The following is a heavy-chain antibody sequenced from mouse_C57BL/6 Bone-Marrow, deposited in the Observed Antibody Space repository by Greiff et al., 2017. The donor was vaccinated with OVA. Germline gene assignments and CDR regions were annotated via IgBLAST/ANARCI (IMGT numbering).Heavy chain of an antibody. J-gene: IGHJ4*01. V-gene: IGHV3-3*01. Sequence: EVQLQQSGPSLVRPSQTLSLTCTVTGFSINSDCYWIWIRQFPGNKLEYIGYTFYSGITYYNPSLESRTYITRDTSKNQFSLKLSSVTTEDTATYYCAREGYYSSYYAMDYWGQGTSVTVSS. CDR3: AREGYYSSYYAMDY. D-gene: IGHD1-1*01. CDR2: TFYSGIT. CDR1: GFSINSDCY.